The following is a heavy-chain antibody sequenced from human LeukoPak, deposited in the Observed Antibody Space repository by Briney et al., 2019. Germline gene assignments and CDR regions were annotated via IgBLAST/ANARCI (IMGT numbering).Heavy chain of an antibody. V-gene: IGHV3-74*01. Sequence: GGSLRLSCAASGFTLSDYWIHWVRQDPGKGLVWVSRINTDGSITNYADSVKGRFSISRDNAKNTLYLQMSSLRADDTAVYYCARDRGPRTGFMVREAYDYWGQGTLVTVSS. CDR3: ARDRGPRTGFMVREAYDY. J-gene: IGHJ4*02. CDR2: INTDGSIT. CDR1: GFTLSDYW. D-gene: IGHD3-10*01.